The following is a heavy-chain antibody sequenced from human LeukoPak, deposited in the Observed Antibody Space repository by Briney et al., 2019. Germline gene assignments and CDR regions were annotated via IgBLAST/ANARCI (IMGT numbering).Heavy chain of an antibody. V-gene: IGHV3-48*03. CDR2: ISSSGSTI. CDR3: ARVFDGVGFDY. J-gene: IGHJ4*02. Sequence: GGSLRLSCAASGFTFSSYEMNWVRQAPGKGLEWVSYISSSGSTIYYADSVKGRFTISRDNAKNSLYLQMNSLRAEDTAVYYCARVFDGVGFDYWGQGTLVTVSS. CDR1: GFTFSSYE. D-gene: IGHD4-17*01.